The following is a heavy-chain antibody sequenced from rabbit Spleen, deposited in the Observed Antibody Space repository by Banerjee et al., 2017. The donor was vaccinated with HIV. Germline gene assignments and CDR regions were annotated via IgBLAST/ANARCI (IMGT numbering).Heavy chain of an antibody. CDR1: GFSFSDRDV. D-gene: IGHD8-1*01. CDR2: INTYTAKS. Sequence: QEQLEESGGGLVKPEGSLTLTCKASGFSFSDRDVMCWVRQAPGKGLEWIACINTYTAKSVYATWATGRFTISRTSSTTVTLQMTRLTAADTATYFCARDTASSFSSYGMDLWGPGTLVTVS. J-gene: IGHJ6*01. CDR3: ARDTASSFSSYGMDL. V-gene: IGHV1S45*01.